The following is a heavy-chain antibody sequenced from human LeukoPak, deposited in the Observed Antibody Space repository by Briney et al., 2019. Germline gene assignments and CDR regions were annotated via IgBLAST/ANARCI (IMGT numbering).Heavy chain of an antibody. V-gene: IGHV3-23*01. CDR1: GFTFSSYG. D-gene: IGHD5-18*01. CDR3: AKVPQLWSTCFDY. J-gene: IGHJ4*02. CDR2: ISGSGGST. Sequence: PGGSLRLSCAASGFTFSSYGMSWVRQAPGKGLEWVSAISGSGGSTYYADSVKGRFTISRDNSKNTLYLQMNSLRAEDTAVYYCAKVPQLWSTCFDYWGQGTLVTVSS.